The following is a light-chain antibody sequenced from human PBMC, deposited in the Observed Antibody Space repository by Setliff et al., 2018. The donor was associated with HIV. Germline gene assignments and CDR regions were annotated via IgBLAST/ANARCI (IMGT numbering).Light chain of an antibody. CDR1: SSDVGNYNY. Sequence: QSALTQPRSVSGSPGQSAAISCTGTSSDVGNYNYVSWFQQHPGKAPKLMIFDVGKRPSGVPDRFSGSKSGNTASLTISGLQAEDEADYYCCSFAGSPYVFGTGTKVTV. J-gene: IGLJ1*01. V-gene: IGLV2-11*01. CDR2: DVG. CDR3: CSFAGSPYV.